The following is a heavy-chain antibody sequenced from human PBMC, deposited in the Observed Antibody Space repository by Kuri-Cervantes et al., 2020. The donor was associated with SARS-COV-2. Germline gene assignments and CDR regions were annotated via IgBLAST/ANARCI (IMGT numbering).Heavy chain of an antibody. V-gene: IGHV1-18*01. CDR3: AREANGYCSSTSCLPDY. CDR1: GYTFTSYG. CDR2: ISAYNGNT. Sequence: ASVKVSCKASGYTFTSYGIGWVRQAPGQGLEWMGWISAYNGNTNYAQKLQGRVTMTTDTSTSTAYMELRSLRSDDTAVYYCAREANGYCSSTSCLPDYWGQGTLVTVSS. J-gene: IGHJ4*02. D-gene: IGHD2-2*01.